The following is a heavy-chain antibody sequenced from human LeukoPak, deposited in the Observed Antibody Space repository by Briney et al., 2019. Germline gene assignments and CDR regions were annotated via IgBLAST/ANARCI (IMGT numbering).Heavy chain of an antibody. CDR2: IYYSGST. Sequence: SETLSLTCTVSGGSISSSYYYWGWIRQPPGKGLEWIGSIYYSGSTHYNPSLKSRVTISVDTSKNQFSLKLRSVTAADTAVYYCARLLLGGVDYWGQGTLVTVSS. V-gene: IGHV4-39*01. D-gene: IGHD2-15*01. J-gene: IGHJ4*02. CDR3: ARLLLGGVDY. CDR1: GGSISSSYYY.